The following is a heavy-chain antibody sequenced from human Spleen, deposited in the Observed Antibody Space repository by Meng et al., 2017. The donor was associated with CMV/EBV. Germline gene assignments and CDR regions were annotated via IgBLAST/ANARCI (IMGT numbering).Heavy chain of an antibody. J-gene: IGHJ4*02. D-gene: IGHD3-22*01. CDR2: VSHRRSA. CDR3: ARDGYSSGYYYED. CDR1: GGSVSSTNW. V-gene: IGHV4-4*02. Sequence: CAVSGGSVSSTNWWSWVRRPPGKGLEWIGEVSHRRSATYNPSLKSRVTMSIDNSKNQFSLQLNSVTAADTAVYYCARDGYSSGYYYEDWGQGTLVTVSS.